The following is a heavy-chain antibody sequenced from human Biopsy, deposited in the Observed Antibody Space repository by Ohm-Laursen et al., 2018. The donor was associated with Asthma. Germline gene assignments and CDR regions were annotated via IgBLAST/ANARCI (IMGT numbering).Heavy chain of an antibody. CDR2: ISMDGNVK. CDR1: GFSFSRYG. Sequence: SLRLSCTASGFSFSRYGMHWVRQAPGKGLEWVAFISMDGNVKNYADSVKGRFTISRDNSKTTVYLQMDSLRAEDTAVYFGAKDKGRNSIDYWGQGTLVTVSS. V-gene: IGHV3-30*18. J-gene: IGHJ4*02. D-gene: IGHD5-18*01. CDR3: AKDKGRNSIDY.